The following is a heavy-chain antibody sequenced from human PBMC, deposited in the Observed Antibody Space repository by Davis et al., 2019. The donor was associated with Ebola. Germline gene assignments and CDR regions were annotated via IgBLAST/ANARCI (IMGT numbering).Heavy chain of an antibody. D-gene: IGHD2-8*02. V-gene: IGHV3-23*01. J-gene: IGHJ4*02. CDR3: AKGGGYCTGGVCYTLDY. Sequence: GESLKISCAASGFNFINHAMTWVRQAPGKGLEWVSSITGGGGSTHHADSVKGRFTISRDSWKNTLYLQMNSLRAEDTAVYYCAKGGGYCTGGVCYTLDYWGQGTLVTVSS. CDR1: GFNFINHA. CDR2: ITGGGGST.